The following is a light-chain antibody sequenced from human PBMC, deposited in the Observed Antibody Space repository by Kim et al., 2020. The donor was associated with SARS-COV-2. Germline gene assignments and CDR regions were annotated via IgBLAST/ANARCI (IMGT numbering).Light chain of an antibody. CDR1: QSVSRY. V-gene: IGKV3-15*01. Sequence: EIVMTQSPVTLSVSPGERATLSCRASQSVSRYLGWYQQNPGQAPRLLIYGASTRATGLPARFSGSGSGTEFTLTISSLQSEDFAVYYCQQYNNWPLTFGGGTKVDIK. J-gene: IGKJ4*01. CDR2: GAS. CDR3: QQYNNWPLT.